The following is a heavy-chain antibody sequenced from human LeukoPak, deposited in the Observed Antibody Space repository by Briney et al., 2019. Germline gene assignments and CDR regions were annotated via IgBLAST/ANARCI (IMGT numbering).Heavy chain of an antibody. V-gene: IGHV4-61*02. CDR1: GGSISSGSYY. Sequence: SETLSLTCTVSGGSISSGSYYWSWIRQPAGKGLEWIGRIYTSGSTNYNPSLKSRVTISVDTSKNQFSLKLSSVTAADTAVYYCARASTVVTRGAFDIWGQGTMVIVSS. CDR3: ARASTVVTRGAFDI. D-gene: IGHD4-23*01. J-gene: IGHJ3*02. CDR2: IYTSGST.